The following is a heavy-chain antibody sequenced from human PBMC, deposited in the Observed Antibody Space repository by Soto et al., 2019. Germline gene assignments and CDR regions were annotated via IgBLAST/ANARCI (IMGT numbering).Heavy chain of an antibody. V-gene: IGHV1-3*01. CDR2: INGGNGDT. CDR3: GRGYCSSTSCQYYLDF. Sequence: ASVKVSCKASGYTFTGYSIHWVRQAPGQRLEWMGWINGGNGDTKYAQKFQGRVTITRDTSAATAYMELTSLGSEDTALYHCGRGYCSSTSCQYYLDFWGQGTPVTVSS. J-gene: IGHJ4*02. D-gene: IGHD2-2*01. CDR1: GYTFTGYS.